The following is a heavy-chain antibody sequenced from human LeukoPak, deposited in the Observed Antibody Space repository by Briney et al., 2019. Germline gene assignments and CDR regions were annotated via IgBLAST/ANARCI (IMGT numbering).Heavy chain of an antibody. CDR1: GDSISSYY. CDR2: IYYSGNT. Sequence: PSETLSLTCTVSGDSISSYYWSWIRQPPGKGLEWIGHIYYSGNTNYNPSLKGRVTISVDTSKNQFSLKLSSVTAADTAVYYCARLSSGGLDYWGQGTLVTVSS. V-gene: IGHV4-59*08. D-gene: IGHD6-19*01. J-gene: IGHJ4*02. CDR3: ARLSSGGLDY.